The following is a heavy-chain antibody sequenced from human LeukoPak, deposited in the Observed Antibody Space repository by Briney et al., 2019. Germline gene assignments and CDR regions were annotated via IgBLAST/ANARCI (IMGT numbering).Heavy chain of an antibody. J-gene: IGHJ5*02. D-gene: IGHD6-13*01. Sequence: PSETLSLTCAVYGGSFSGYYWSWIRQPPGKGLEWIGEINHSGSTNYNPSLKSRVTISVDTSKNQFSLKLSSVTAADTAIYYCARSSAAEGPTHNWFGPWGRGTLVTVSP. CDR3: ARSSAAEGPTHNWFGP. V-gene: IGHV4-34*01. CDR1: GGSFSGYY. CDR2: INHSGST.